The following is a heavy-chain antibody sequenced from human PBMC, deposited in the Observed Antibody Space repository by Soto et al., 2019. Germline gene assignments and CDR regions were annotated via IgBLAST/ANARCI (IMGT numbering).Heavy chain of an antibody. V-gene: IGHV1-2*02. D-gene: IGHD3-16*02. CDR1: GYTFTGYY. Sequence: AASVKVSCKASGYTFTGYYMHWVRQAPGQGLEWMGWINPNSGGTNYAQKFQGRVTMTRDTSISTAYMELSRLRSDDTAVYYCARALHVWGSYRLAYWGQGTLVTVSS. CDR3: ARALHVWGSYRLAY. J-gene: IGHJ4*02. CDR2: INPNSGGT.